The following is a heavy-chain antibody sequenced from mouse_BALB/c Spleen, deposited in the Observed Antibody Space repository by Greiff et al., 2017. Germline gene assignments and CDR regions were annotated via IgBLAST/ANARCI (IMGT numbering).Heavy chain of an antibody. Sequence: QVQLQQSGAELARPGASVKLSCKASGYTFTSYWMQWVKQRPGQGLEWIGAIYPGDGDTRYTQKFKGKATLTADKSSSTAYMQLSSLASEDSAVYYCARTEYRYDNAMDYWGQGTSVTVSS. D-gene: IGHD2-14*01. CDR3: ARTEYRYDNAMDY. CDR1: GYTFTSYW. J-gene: IGHJ4*01. CDR2: IYPGDGDT. V-gene: IGHV1-87*01.